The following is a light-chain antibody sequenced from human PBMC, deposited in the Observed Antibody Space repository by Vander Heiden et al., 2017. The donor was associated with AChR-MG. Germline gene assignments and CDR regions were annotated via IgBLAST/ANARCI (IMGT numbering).Light chain of an antibody. CDR3: SSYTSSSTPV. CDR1: SSDVGGYNY. Sequence: QSALTQPASVSGSPGQSLTISCTGTSSDVGGYNYVSWYQQHPGKAPKLMIYVVSKRPSGVSNRFSGSKSGNTASLTISGLQAEDEADYYCSSYTSSSTPVFGGGTKLTVL. V-gene: IGLV2-14*01. CDR2: VVS. J-gene: IGLJ2*01.